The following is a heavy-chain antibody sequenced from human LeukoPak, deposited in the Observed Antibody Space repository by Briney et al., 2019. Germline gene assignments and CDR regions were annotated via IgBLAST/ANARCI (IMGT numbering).Heavy chain of an antibody. D-gene: IGHD3-10*01. J-gene: IGHJ4*02. V-gene: IGHV1-18*01. Sequence: ASVKVSCKASGYTFTSYGISWVRQAPGQGLEWMGWISAYNGNTNYAQKLQGRVTMTTDTSTSTAYMELSRLRSDDTAVYYCARGNRSRITMVRGVITPPKHWGQGTLVTVSS. CDR2: ISAYNGNT. CDR1: GYTFTSYG. CDR3: ARGNRSRITMVRGVITPPKH.